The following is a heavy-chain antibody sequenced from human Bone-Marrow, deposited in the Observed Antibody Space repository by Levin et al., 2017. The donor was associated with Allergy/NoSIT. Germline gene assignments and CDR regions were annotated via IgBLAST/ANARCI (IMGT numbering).Heavy chain of an antibody. J-gene: IGHJ4*01. D-gene: IGHD3-3*01. CDR2: IYYTGSS. Sequence: SPTLSLTCHVSGGSIRISKYYWAWIRQSPGGGLEWIGSIYYTGSSFYNPSVQSRITLSLYKSKEQFSLKLTSVNAADTAVYYCARVEDFWGGSNCFDNWGHGTRVAVSS. CDR3: ARVEDFWGGSNCFDN. CDR1: GGSIRISKYY. V-gene: IGHV4-39*07.